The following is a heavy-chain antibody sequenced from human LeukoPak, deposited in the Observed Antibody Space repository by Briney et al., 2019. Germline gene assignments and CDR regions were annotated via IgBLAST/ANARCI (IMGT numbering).Heavy chain of an antibody. CDR2: VYSSGST. J-gene: IGHJ4*02. V-gene: IGHV4-4*07. CDR3: ARAYPTFGIAVAGREYFDY. D-gene: IGHD6-19*01. CDR1: GGSISSYC. Sequence: PSETLPLTCTVSGGSISSYCWSWIRRPAGKGLEWIGRVYSSGSTKYNPSLQSRVTMSVDTSKNQFSLKLSSVTAADTAVYYCARAYPTFGIAVAGREYFDYWGQGTLVTVSS.